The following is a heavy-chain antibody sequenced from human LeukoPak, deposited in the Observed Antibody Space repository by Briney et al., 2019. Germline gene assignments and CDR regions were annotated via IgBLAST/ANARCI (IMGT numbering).Heavy chain of an antibody. V-gene: IGHV1-2*02. J-gene: IGHJ4*02. CDR2: INPNSGGT. Sequence: ASVKVSCKASGYTFTSYGISWVRQAPGQGLEWMGWINPNSGGTNYAQKFQGRVTMTRDTSISTAYMELSRLRSDDTAVYYCARTPSKWELLFDYWGQGTLVTVSS. CDR1: GYTFTSYG. D-gene: IGHD1-26*01. CDR3: ARTPSKWELLFDY.